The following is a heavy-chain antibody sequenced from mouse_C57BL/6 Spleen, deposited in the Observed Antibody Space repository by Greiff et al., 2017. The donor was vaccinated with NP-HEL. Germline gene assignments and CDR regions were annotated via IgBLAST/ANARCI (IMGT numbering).Heavy chain of an antibody. V-gene: IGHV1-18*01. CDR2: INPNNGGT. J-gene: IGHJ2*01. D-gene: IGHD2-3*01. CDR3: ARAWVDGYYGDY. Sequence: EVQLQQSGPELVKPGASVKIPCKASGYTFTDYNMDWVKQSHGKSLEWIGDINPNNGGTIYNQKFKGKATLTVDKSSSTAYMELRSLTSEDTAVYYCARAWVDGYYGDYWGQGTTLTVSS. CDR1: GYTFTDYN.